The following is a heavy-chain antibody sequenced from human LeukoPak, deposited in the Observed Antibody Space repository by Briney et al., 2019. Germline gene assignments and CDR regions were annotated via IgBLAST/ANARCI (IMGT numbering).Heavy chain of an antibody. CDR2: INTGGSGT. V-gene: IGHV3-74*01. CDR1: GFTFRTYW. CDR3: ARAKPGGNWFDP. J-gene: IGHJ5*02. D-gene: IGHD1-1*01. Sequence: PGGSLTLSCAASGFTFRTYWKHWVSHAPGQGKLWVSGINTGGSGTINADSVKVRFTISRNSANNTLYLQVDSLRAEDTALYYFARAKPGGNWFDPWGQGTLVTVSS.